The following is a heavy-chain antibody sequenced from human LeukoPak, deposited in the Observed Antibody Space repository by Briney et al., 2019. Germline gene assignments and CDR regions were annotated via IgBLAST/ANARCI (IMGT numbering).Heavy chain of an antibody. Sequence: PGGSLRLSCVASGFAFSSYSMNWVRQAPGKGLESVASISSSSSYIYYADSVKGRFTISRDNAKNSLYLQMNSLRAEDTAVYYCARAWQLGYCSSTCCYNGAFDIWGQGTMVTVSS. V-gene: IGHV3-21*01. CDR1: GFAFSSYS. J-gene: IGHJ3*02. D-gene: IGHD2-2*02. CDR3: ARAWQLGYCSSTCCYNGAFDI. CDR2: ISSSSSYI.